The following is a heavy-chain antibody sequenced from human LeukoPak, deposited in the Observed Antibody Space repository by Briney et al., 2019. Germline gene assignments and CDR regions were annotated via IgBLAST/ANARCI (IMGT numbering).Heavy chain of an antibody. CDR1: GYTFIGSY. D-gene: IGHD1-7*01. CDR2: INPNSGGT. V-gene: IGHV1-2*02. J-gene: IGHJ5*02. CDR3: ARDATGTTRGWFDP. Sequence: GSSVKVSCKASGYTFIGSYIHWVRQAPRQGLEWMGWINPNSGGTNYAQKFQGRVTMTRDTSISTAYMELSSVTAADTAVYYCARDATGTTRGWFDPWGQGTLVTVSS.